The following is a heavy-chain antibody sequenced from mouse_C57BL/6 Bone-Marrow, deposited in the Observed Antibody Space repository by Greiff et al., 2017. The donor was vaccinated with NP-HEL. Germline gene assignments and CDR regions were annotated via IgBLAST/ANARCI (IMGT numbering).Heavy chain of an antibody. CDR1: GYTFTSYW. J-gene: IGHJ2*01. CDR3: ARYYYGSSVDYFDY. Sequence: QQPGAELVKPGASVKMSCKASGYTFTSYWITWVKQRPGQGLEWIGDIYPGSGSTNYNEKFKSKATLTVDTSSSTAYMQLSSLTSEDSAVYYCARYYYGSSVDYFDYWGQGTTLTVSS. D-gene: IGHD1-1*01. CDR2: IYPGSGST. V-gene: IGHV1-55*01.